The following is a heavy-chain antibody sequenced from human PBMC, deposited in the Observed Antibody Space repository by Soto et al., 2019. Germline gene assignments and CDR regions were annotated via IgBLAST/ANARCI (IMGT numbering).Heavy chain of an antibody. CDR3: ARVNYGDYVDAFDI. CDR1: DVSIRSRNCC. D-gene: IGHD4-17*01. V-gene: IGHV4-39*07. CDR2: IYYGGST. J-gene: IGHJ3*02. Sequence: PSETLSLTCTVSDVSIRSRNCCWVWKRQPPGKGLEWIGCIYYGGSTNYNPSLKSRVTISVDTSKNQFSLNLNSVTAADTAVYYCARVNYGDYVDAFDIWGQGTMVTVSS.